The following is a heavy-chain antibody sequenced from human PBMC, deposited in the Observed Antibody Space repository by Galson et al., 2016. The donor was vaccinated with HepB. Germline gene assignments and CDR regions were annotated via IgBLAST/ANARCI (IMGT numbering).Heavy chain of an antibody. D-gene: IGHD1-26*01. CDR2: ISYDGSNK. CDR3: ARDPSGSLYYFDY. J-gene: IGHJ4*02. V-gene: IGHV3-30-3*01. Sequence: SLRLSCAASGFSFSNYAMHWVRQAPGKGLQWVAVISYDGSNKYFADSVKGRFTISRDNSKNTLYLQMNSLRTDDTAMYYCARDPSGSLYYFDYWGQGTLVTVSS. CDR1: GFSFSNYA.